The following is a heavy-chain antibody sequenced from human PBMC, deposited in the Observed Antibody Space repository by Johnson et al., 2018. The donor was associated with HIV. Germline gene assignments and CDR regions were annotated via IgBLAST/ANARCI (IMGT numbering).Heavy chain of an antibody. CDR3: AREMYNWNDRSDAFDI. CDR2: ISHDGSHK. V-gene: IGHV3-30*04. CDR1: GFTFSS. Sequence: QVQLVESGGGVVQPGRSLRLSCAASGFTFSSMHWDRQAPGKGLEWVAVISHDGSHKYYADSVKGRFTISRDNSKNTLYLQMNSLRAEDTAVYYCAREMYNWNDRSDAFDIWGQGTMVTVSS. D-gene: IGHD1-20*01. J-gene: IGHJ3*02.